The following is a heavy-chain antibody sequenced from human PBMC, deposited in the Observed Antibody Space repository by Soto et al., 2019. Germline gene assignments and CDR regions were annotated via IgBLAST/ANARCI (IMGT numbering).Heavy chain of an antibody. J-gene: IGHJ3*02. Sequence: SGPTLVNPTQTLTLTCTFSGFSLNTSAVGVGWIRQPPGKALEWLALIYWDDVKRYSPSLKSRLTITKYTSKNQVVLKMTNMDPVATATYYTPHRERDDYVWGIYNDAFDICGQVTMVTV. D-gene: IGHD3-16*01. V-gene: IGHV2-5*02. CDR3: PHRERDDYVWGIYNDAFDI. CDR2: IYWDDVK. CDR1: GFSLNTSAVG.